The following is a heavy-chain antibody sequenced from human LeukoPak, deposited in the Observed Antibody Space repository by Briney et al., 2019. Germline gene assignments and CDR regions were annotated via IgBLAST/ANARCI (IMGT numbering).Heavy chain of an antibody. J-gene: IGHJ6*02. V-gene: IGHV4-59*01. CDR2: SHYYGRT. CDR1: GGSISTYY. Sequence: PSETLSLTCTVSGGSISTYYWTWMRLPPGKGLGGIGFSHYYGRTNYNPSLNSRVSISVDTSKNQFSLKLNSATAADTAVYFCARAPRGESDAASGFYGVDVWGQGTTVTVSS. D-gene: IGHD3-22*01. CDR3: ARAPRGESDAASGFYGVDV.